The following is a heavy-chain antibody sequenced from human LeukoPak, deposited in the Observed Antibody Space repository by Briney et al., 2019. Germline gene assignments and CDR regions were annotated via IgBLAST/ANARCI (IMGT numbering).Heavy chain of an antibody. J-gene: IGHJ6*03. Sequence: PGWSLRLSCAASGFTFSSYNVNWVRQAPGKGLEWVSSITTGNSFLYFADSVRGRFTISRDHANNSLYLQMNSLRADDTAVYYCARGAATRKSGFYYYYMDVWGKGTTVTVSS. CDR3: ARGAATRKSGFYYYYMDV. V-gene: IGHV3-21*01. CDR2: ITTGNSFL. D-gene: IGHD5-12*01. CDR1: GFTFSSYN.